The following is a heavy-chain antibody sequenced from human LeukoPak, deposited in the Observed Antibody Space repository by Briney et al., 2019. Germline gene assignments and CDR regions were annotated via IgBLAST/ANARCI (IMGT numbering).Heavy chain of an antibody. Sequence: PSETLSLTCTVSGGSISSSGYYWGWIRQPPGKGLEWIASIYYSGSTYYNPSLKSLVTISVDTSKNQLSLKLSSLTAADTAVYYCARREYSGSYYGLSWFDPWGQGTLVTVSS. V-gene: IGHV4-39*01. D-gene: IGHD1-26*01. CDR3: ARREYSGSYYGLSWFDP. CDR1: GGSISSSGYY. J-gene: IGHJ5*02. CDR2: IYYSGST.